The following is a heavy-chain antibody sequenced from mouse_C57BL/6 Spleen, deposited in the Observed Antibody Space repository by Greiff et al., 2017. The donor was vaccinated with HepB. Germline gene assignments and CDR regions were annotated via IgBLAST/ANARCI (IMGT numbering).Heavy chain of an antibody. V-gene: IGHV1-50*01. J-gene: IGHJ4*01. Sequence: VQLQQPGAELVKPGASVKLSCKASGYTFTSYWMQWVKQRPGQGLEWIGEIDPSDSYTNYNQKFKGKATLTVDTSSSTAYMQLSSLTSEDSAVYYCALGDGYYGGGAMDYWGQGTSVTVSS. CDR3: ALGDGYYGGGAMDY. D-gene: IGHD2-3*01. CDR2: IDPSDSYT. CDR1: GYTFTSYW.